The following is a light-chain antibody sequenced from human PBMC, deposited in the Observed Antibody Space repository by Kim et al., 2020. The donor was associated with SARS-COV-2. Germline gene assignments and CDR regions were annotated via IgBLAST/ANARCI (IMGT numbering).Light chain of an antibody. J-gene: IGKJ2*01. Sequence: PGERATLSCGASQSVSSGYLAWYQQKPGLAPRLLIYDASSRTTGLPDRFSGSGSGTDFTLTISRLEPEDFAVYYCQHYGSSPAMYTFGQGTKLEI. CDR3: QHYGSSPAMYT. CDR2: DAS. CDR1: QSVSSGY. V-gene: IGKV3D-20*01.